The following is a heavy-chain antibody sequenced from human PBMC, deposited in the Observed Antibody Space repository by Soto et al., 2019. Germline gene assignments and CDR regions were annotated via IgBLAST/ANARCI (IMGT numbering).Heavy chain of an antibody. J-gene: IGHJ3*02. CDR3: TMIVVVLDAFDI. D-gene: IGHD3-22*01. V-gene: IGHV3-73*01. CDR1: GFTFSGSA. CDR2: IRSKANSYAT. Sequence: EVPLVESGGGLVQPGGSLKLSCAASGFTFSGSAMHWVRQASGKGLEWVGRIRSKANSYATAYAASVKGRFTISRDDSKNTAYLQMNSLKTEDTAVYYCTMIVVVLDAFDIWGQGTMVTVSS.